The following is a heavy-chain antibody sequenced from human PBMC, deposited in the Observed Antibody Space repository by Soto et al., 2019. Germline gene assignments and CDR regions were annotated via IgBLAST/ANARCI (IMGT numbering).Heavy chain of an antibody. CDR3: VGDQDVHTPMVHGNY. Sequence: EVQLVESGGGLVQPGESLRLSCTAYRITFSSYSLKWVRQAPGKGLEWLSYISSSKTTYADSVKGRFTISRDNAKNSVYLQMNSLRDEDTDVYYCVGDQDVHTPMVHGNYWGRGTRVTVSS. CDR2: ISSSKTT. D-gene: IGHD5-18*01. CDR1: RITFSSYS. J-gene: IGHJ4*02. V-gene: IGHV3-48*02.